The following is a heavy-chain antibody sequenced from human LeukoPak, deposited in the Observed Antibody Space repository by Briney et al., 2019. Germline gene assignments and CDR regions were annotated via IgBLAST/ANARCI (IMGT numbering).Heavy chain of an antibody. CDR3: ASGGGQQLVLGNWFDP. D-gene: IGHD6-13*01. J-gene: IGHJ5*02. V-gene: IGHV4-34*01. CDR2: INHSGST. Sequence: SETLSLTCAVYAGSFSGYYWSWIRQLPKRGLEWIGEINHSGSTNYNPSLKRRVTISVDTSKNQFSLKLSSVTAADTAVYYCASGGGQQLVLGNWFDPWGQGTLVTVSS. CDR1: AGSFSGYY.